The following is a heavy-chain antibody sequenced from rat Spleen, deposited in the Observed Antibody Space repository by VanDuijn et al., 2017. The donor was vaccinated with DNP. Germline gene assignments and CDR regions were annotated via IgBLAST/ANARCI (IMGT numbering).Heavy chain of an antibody. CDR1: GFTFSSYW. CDR2: TNYDGGST. D-gene: IGHD1-4*01. CDR3: ARHVLPLRVWDY. Sequence: EVQLVETGGGLVQPGRSLKLSCVASGFTFSSYWMYWIRQAPGKGLEWVAYTNYDGGSTYNGDSVKGRFTISRDNAKSTLYLQINSLRSEDMATYYCARHVLPLRVWDYWGQGVMVTVSS. V-gene: IGHV5-58*01. J-gene: IGHJ2*01.